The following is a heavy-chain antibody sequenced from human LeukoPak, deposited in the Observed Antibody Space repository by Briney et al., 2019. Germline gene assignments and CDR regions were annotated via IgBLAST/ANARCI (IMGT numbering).Heavy chain of an antibody. V-gene: IGHV3-7*01. J-gene: IGHJ4*02. CDR2: IKQDGIEK. Sequence: GGSLRLSCAASGFTLSNHWMIWVRQAPGKGLECVANIKQDGIEKYYLDSVKGRFTISRDNAKNSVYLQMNSLRVEDTAVYYCARDQSAYYYGSGSPTGVDYWGQGTLVTVSS. D-gene: IGHD3-10*01. CDR3: ARDQSAYYYGSGSPTGVDY. CDR1: GFTLSNHW.